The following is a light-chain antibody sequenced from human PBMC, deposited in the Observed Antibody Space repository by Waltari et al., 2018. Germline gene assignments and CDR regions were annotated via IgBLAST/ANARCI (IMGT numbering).Light chain of an antibody. V-gene: IGKV3-11*01. CDR1: QRVSNS. Sequence: EVVLTQSPATLSLSPGERATLSCRASQRVSNSLAWYRQKPGQAPSLLIYDASTRAAGSPDRFSGSGSGTDCTLTIISLGPEDFAVYYCQLRTGWPMTFGQGTRLEIK. CDR3: QLRTGWPMT. CDR2: DAS. J-gene: IGKJ5*01.